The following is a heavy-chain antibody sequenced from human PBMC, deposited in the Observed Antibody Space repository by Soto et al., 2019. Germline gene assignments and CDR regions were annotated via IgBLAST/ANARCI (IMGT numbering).Heavy chain of an antibody. CDR1: GFSFSSYS. J-gene: IGHJ3*02. V-gene: IGHV3-21*01. CDR2: ISSGSIYI. CDR3: ARLFQNDAFDI. Sequence: PGGSLRLSCAASGFSFSSYSMNWVRQAPGKGLEWVSSISSGSIYIYYADSVKGRFSISRDNAKNSLYLQMNSLRAEDTAVYYCARLFQNDAFDIWGQGTMVTVSS.